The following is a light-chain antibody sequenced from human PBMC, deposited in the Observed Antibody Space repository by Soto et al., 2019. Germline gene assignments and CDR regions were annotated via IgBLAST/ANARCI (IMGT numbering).Light chain of an antibody. V-gene: IGLV2-14*01. J-gene: IGLJ1*01. CDR3: SSYTTTNTYV. Sequence: QSALTQPASVSGSPGQSITISCTGTSSDVGGYNYVSWYQHHPGKAPKLMIYEVSNRPSGVSNRFSGSKSGNTASLTISGLQAEDEADYYCSSYTTTNTYVFGTRTKVTVL. CDR2: EVS. CDR1: SSDVGGYNY.